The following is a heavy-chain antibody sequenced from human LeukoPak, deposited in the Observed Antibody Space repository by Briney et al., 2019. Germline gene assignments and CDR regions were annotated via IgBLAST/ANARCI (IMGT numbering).Heavy chain of an antibody. Sequence: PSETLSLTCSLSGGSVTSSNYFWAWIRQPPGKGLEWIGTFFYSGNTYYNPSLKSRVTISADTSKNQLSLNLTSVTATDTAVYYCARRFYYDSSGYRDAFDIWGQGTMVTVSS. CDR1: GGSVTSSNYF. CDR3: ARRFYYDSSGYRDAFDI. D-gene: IGHD3-22*01. J-gene: IGHJ3*02. CDR2: FFYSGNT. V-gene: IGHV4-39*01.